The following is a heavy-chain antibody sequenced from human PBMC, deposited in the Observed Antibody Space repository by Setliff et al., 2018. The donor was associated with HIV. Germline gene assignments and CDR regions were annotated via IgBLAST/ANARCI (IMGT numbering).Heavy chain of an antibody. CDR3: ARVGSVIQVTLFGMDV. CDR2: ITYSGST. D-gene: IGHD5-18*01. Sequence: SETLSLTCSVSGGSISRDGYYWSWIRQHPGKGLEWIGYITYSGSTYYNPSLMSRVSISPDTSKNHFSLKLTSVTAADTAVYYCARVGSVIQVTLFGMDVWGQGTTVTVSS. CDR1: GGSISRDGYY. J-gene: IGHJ6*02. V-gene: IGHV4-31*03.